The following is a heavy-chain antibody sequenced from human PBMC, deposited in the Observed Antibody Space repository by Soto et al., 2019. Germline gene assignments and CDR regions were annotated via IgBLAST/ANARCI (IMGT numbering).Heavy chain of an antibody. Sequence: SETLSLTCTVSGGSISSGGYYWSWIRQHPGKGLEWIGYIYYSGSTYYNPSLKSRVTISVDTSKNQFSLKLSSVTAADTAVYYCARASNLYNWNDPSDYYYYYMDVWGKGTTVTVSS. CDR2: IYYSGST. CDR1: GGSISSGGYY. V-gene: IGHV4-31*03. J-gene: IGHJ6*03. CDR3: ARASNLYNWNDPSDYYYYYMDV. D-gene: IGHD1-1*01.